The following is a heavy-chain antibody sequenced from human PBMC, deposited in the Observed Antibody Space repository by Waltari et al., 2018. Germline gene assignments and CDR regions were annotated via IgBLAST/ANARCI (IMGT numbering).Heavy chain of an antibody. CDR3: ARHVYYYGSGSYSEAFDI. CDR1: GYSISSGYY. V-gene: IGHV4-38-2*01. CDR2: IYHSGST. J-gene: IGHJ3*02. D-gene: IGHD3-10*01. Sequence: QVQLQESGPGLVKPSETLSLTCAVSGYSISSGYYWGWIRQPPGKGLEGIGSIYHSGSTYYHPSRKSVVTKSVDTSKNQFSLKLSSVTAADTAVYYCARHVYYYGSGSYSEAFDIWGQGTMVTVSS.